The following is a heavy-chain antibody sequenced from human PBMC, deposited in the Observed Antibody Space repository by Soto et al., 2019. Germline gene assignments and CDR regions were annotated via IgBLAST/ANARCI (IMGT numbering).Heavy chain of an antibody. CDR3: AKDHKYSSLKEYYGMDV. CDR2: ISGSGGST. Sequence: EVQLLESGGGLVQPGGSLRLSCAASGFTFSSYAMSWVRQAPGKGLEWVSAISGSGGSTYYADSVKGRFTISRDNSKNTLYLQMNSLRAEDTAVYYCAKDHKYSSLKEYYGMDVWGQGTTVTVSS. J-gene: IGHJ6*02. D-gene: IGHD6-6*01. V-gene: IGHV3-23*01. CDR1: GFTFSSYA.